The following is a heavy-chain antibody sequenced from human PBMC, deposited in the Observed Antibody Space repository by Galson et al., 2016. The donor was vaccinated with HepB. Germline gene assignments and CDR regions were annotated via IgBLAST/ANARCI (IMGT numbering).Heavy chain of an antibody. CDR3: ARLVRYCSSTTTCYPQGPANWFDP. J-gene: IGHJ5*02. Sequence: QSGAEVKKPGESLKISCQGSGYIFSTYWVGWVRQMPGKGLEWMGMINPANSETRYSPSFQGQVTISADKSISTAYLQWSSLKASDTAIYYCARLVRYCSSTTTCYPQGPANWFDPWGQGTLVIVSS. CDR1: GYIFSTYW. V-gene: IGHV5-51*01. D-gene: IGHD2/OR15-2a*01. CDR2: INPANSET.